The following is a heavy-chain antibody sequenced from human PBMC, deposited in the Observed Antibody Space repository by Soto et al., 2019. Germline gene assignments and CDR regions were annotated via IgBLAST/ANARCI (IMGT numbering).Heavy chain of an antibody. J-gene: IGHJ4*02. D-gene: IGHD3-22*01. Sequence: ASVKVSSKASRYTFTSSAMHWVLQAPGQRLEWMGWINAGNGNTKYSQKFQGSVTITRDTSASTAYMELSSLRSEDTAVYYCARSMHYYDSSGYPGYCGQGTLVTVSS. CDR3: ARSMHYYDSSGYPGY. CDR1: RYTFTSSA. CDR2: INAGNGNT. V-gene: IGHV1-3*01.